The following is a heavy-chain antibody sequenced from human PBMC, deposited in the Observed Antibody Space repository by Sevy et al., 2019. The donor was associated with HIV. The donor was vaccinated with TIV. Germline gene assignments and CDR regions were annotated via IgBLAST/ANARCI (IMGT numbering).Heavy chain of an antibody. CDR1: GFSFTSYA. J-gene: IGHJ6*02. V-gene: IGHV3-23*01. D-gene: IGHD3-10*01. CDR3: AIAKDGSVGYYNVYYNGIDV. CDR2: ISGSGDNT. Sequence: GGSLRLSCAASGFSFTSYAMNWVRQAPGKGLEWVSTISGSGDNTYFADSVKGRFTISRDNFKSTLYLQMNSLRAEDTAVYYCAIAKDGSVGYYNVYYNGIDVRGQGTTVTVSS.